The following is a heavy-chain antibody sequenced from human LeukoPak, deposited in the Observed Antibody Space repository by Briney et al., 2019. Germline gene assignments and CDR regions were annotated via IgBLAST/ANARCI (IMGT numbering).Heavy chain of an antibody. J-gene: IGHJ4*02. Sequence: ASVKVSCKASGYTFTSYYMHWVRQAPGQGLEWMGIINPSGGSTSYAQKFQGRVTMTRDTSTSTVYVELSSLRSEDTAVYYCAREVPAYCSSTSCPRFDYWGQGTLVTVSS. D-gene: IGHD2-2*01. CDR2: INPSGGST. CDR1: GYTFTSYY. V-gene: IGHV1-46*03. CDR3: AREVPAYCSSTSCPRFDY.